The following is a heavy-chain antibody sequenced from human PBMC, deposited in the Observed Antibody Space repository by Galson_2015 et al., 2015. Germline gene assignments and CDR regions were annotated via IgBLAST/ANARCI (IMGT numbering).Heavy chain of an antibody. CDR2: IYYSGST. J-gene: IGHJ4*02. D-gene: IGHD6-19*01. V-gene: IGHV4-39*01. Sequence: ETLSLTCTVSGGSISSSSYYWGWIRQPPGKGLEWIGSIYYSGSTYYNPSLKSRVTISVDTSKNQFSLKLSSVTAADTAVYYCARHKPADDRQWLTRYYFDYWGQGTLVTVSS. CDR3: ARHKPADDRQWLTRYYFDY. CDR1: GGSISSSSYY.